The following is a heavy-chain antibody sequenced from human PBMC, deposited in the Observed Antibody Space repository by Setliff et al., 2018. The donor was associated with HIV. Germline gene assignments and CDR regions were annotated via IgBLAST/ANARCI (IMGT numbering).Heavy chain of an antibody. V-gene: IGHV1-46*01. CDR1: GYTFANYN. D-gene: IGHD6-13*01. Sequence: ASVKVSCKASGYTFANYNIHWVRQAPGQGLEWVGMVNPSGGSTAYAQKFQGRVTIIRDTSTSTVYMDLSSLRSEDTAVYYCARPGIAAADYYFDYWGQGALVTVSS. J-gene: IGHJ4*02. CDR2: VNPSGGST. CDR3: ARPGIAAADYYFDY.